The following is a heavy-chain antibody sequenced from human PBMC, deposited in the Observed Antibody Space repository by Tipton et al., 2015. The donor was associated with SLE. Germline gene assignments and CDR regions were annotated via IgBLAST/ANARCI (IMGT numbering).Heavy chain of an antibody. CDR1: GFTFDDYA. D-gene: IGHD6-13*01. V-gene: IGHV3-9*01. J-gene: IGHJ4*02. CDR2: ISWNSGSI. Sequence: SLRLSCAGSGFTFDDYAMHWVRQGQGKGLEWVSGISWNSGSIGYADSVKGRFTISRDNSKNTLYLQMNSLRAEDTAVYYCAKVVAAAWGGFDCWGQGSLVTVSS. CDR3: AKVVAAAWGGFDC.